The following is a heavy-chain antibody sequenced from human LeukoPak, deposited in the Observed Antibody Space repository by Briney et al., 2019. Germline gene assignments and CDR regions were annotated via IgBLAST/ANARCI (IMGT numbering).Heavy chain of an antibody. D-gene: IGHD4-23*01. CDR1: GGSFSGYY. Sequence: MSSETLSLTCAVYGGSFSGYYWSWIRQPPGKGLEWIGEINHSGSTNYNPSLKSRVTISVDTSKNQFSLKLSSVTAADTAVYYCARGSTVVGGDYWGQGTLVTVSS. J-gene: IGHJ4*02. CDR3: ARGSTVVGGDY. V-gene: IGHV4-34*01. CDR2: INHSGST.